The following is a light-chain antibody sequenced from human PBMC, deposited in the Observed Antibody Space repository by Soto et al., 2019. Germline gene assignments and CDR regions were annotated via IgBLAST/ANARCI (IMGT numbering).Light chain of an antibody. V-gene: IGKV3-15*01. J-gene: IGKJ1*01. CDR2: GAS. CDR1: QSINSF. CDR3: QQYDNWPWT. Sequence: EIAMTQSPGTLSLSPWEGATLSCRASQSINSFLAWYQQKPGQAPRLLIYGASRGATGFPARFSGSGSGTDFTLTISSLQSEDFAVYYCQQYDNWPWTFGQGTKVDIK.